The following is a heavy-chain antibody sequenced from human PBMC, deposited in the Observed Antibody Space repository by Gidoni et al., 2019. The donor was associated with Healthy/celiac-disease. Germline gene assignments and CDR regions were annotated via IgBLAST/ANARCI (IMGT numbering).Heavy chain of an antibody. V-gene: IGHV4-61*02. CDR2: LYTSGST. CDR3: ARVRDYYYGMDV. J-gene: IGHJ6*02. CDR1: GGSISSGSYY. Sequence: VQLQESGPGLVKPSQPLSPTCTVLGGSISSGSYYWSWIRQPAGKGLEWIARLYTSGSTNYNPSLKSRVTISVDTSKNQFSLKLSSVTAADTAVYYCARVRDYYYGMDVWGQGTTVTVSS.